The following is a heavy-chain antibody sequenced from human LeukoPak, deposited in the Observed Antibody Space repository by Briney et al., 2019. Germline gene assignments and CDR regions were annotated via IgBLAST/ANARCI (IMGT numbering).Heavy chain of an antibody. CDR3: AKLRLVRNAFDI. D-gene: IGHD6-6*01. CDR2: ISGRGGST. CDR1: GFTLSSYA. V-gene: IGHV3-23*01. J-gene: IGHJ3*02. Sequence: GGSLRLSCAASGFTLSSYAMSWVRQAPGKGLEWVSAISGRGGSTYYADSVKCRFTISRDNSKNTLYLQMHSLRAEDTAVYYCAKLRLVRNAFDIWGQGTMVTVSS.